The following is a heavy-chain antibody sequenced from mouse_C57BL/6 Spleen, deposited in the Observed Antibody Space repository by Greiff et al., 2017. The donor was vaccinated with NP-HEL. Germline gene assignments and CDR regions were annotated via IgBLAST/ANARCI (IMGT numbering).Heavy chain of an antibody. CDR2: ISDGGSYT. D-gene: IGHD3-3*01. Sequence: DVMLVESGGGLVKPGGSLKLSCAASGFTFSSYAMSWVRQTPEKRLEWVATISDGGSYTYYPDNVKGRFTISRDNAKNNLYLQMSHLKSEDTAMYYCARGRAYAMDYWGQGTSVTVSS. J-gene: IGHJ4*01. V-gene: IGHV5-4*03. CDR3: ARGRAYAMDY. CDR1: GFTFSSYA.